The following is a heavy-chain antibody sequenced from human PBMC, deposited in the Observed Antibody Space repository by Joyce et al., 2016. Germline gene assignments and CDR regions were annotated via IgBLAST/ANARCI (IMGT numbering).Heavy chain of an antibody. V-gene: IGHV3-30*18. CDR1: GLTLRNYG. D-gene: IGHD6-25*01. CDR2: ISYDGIYK. CDR3: AKILTATYSSGWFLDY. Sequence: QVQLVESGGGVVQPGRSLRLSCAASGLTLRNYGVHWVRQAPGKGLEWVAVISYDGIYKYYADSVKDRFTISRDNSKNTVFLEMNSLRTEDTAVYYCAKILTATYSSGWFLDYWGQGTLVTVSS. J-gene: IGHJ4*02.